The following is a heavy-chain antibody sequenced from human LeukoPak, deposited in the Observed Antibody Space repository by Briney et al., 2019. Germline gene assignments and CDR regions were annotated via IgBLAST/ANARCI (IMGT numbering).Heavy chain of an antibody. CDR2: IYCSGST. D-gene: IGHD3-10*01. CDR3: ARVFYYGSGTFDL. V-gene: IGHV4-59*11. Sequence: SETLSLTCTVSGGSLSSHYWSWIRQPPGKGPESLGYIYCSGSTSYNPSLRSRVTISVDTSKNQFSLRLSSVTAADTAVYYCARVFYYGSGTFDLWGRGTLVTVSS. CDR1: GGSLSSHY. J-gene: IGHJ2*01.